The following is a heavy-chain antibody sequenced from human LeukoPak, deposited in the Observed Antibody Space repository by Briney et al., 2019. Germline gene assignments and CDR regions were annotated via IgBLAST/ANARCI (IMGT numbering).Heavy chain of an antibody. CDR3: ARAYQSRDAM. Sequence: PGGSLRLSCAPSGFTFSGYWMAWVRQAPGKGLEWVASIKHDGSEQYYVDSVKGRFTISRDNAKNSLYLQMNSLRAEDSAVYYCARAYQSRDAMWGQGTTVTVSS. V-gene: IGHV3-7*05. CDR2: IKHDGSEQ. J-gene: IGHJ3*01. D-gene: IGHD5-24*01. CDR1: GFTFSGYW.